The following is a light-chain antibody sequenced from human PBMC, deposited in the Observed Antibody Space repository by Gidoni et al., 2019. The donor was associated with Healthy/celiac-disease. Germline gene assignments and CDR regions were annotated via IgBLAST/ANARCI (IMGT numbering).Light chain of an antibody. CDR1: HSLVYSDGNTY. CDR2: KVA. V-gene: IGKV2-30*01. J-gene: IGKJ3*01. CDR3: MQGTRWPPEVT. Sequence: EVAMTQSPLSLPVTLGQPASISCRSSHSLVYSDGNTYLTWFQQRPGQSPRRLSYKVANRDSGFPDRFRGSGSGTEFTLKISSVEAEDVGVYYCMQGTRWPPEVTFGPGTKVDIK.